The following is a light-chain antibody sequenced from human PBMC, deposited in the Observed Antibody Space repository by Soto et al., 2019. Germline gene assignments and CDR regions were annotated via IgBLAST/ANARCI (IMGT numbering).Light chain of an antibody. Sequence: QSVLTQPPSASGTPGQRVTISCSGSSSNIGSNTVNWYQQLPGTAPKLLICSNNQRPSGVPDRFSGSKSGTSASLAISGLQSEDEADYYCAAWDDSLNGYVFGTGTKVT. V-gene: IGLV1-44*01. CDR1: SSNIGSNT. J-gene: IGLJ1*01. CDR2: SNN. CDR3: AAWDDSLNGYV.